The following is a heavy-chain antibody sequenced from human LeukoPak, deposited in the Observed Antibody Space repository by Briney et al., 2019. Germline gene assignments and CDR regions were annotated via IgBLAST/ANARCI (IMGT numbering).Heavy chain of an antibody. J-gene: IGHJ6*02. Sequence: GASVKVSCKASGGTFSSYAISWVRQAPGQGLEWMGGIIPIFGTANYAQKFQGRVTITADESTSTAYMGLSSLRSEDTAVYYCATQRAYCGGDCSTPNGMDVWGQGTTVTVSS. V-gene: IGHV1-69*01. CDR3: ATQRAYCGGDCSTPNGMDV. D-gene: IGHD2-21*02. CDR1: GGTFSSYA. CDR2: IIPIFGTA.